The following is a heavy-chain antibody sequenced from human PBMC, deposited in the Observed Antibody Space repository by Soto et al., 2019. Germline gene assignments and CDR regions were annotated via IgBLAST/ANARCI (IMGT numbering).Heavy chain of an antibody. Sequence: QITLKASGPTLVKPTQTLTLTCTFSGFSLTTTGVGVGWIRQPPGEALEWLAVIYSDDDKHYSPSLKSRLTITKDTSKNQVVLTMTIMDPVDTDTYYCAHRLRGSGIYSGFDYWGQGTLITVSS. J-gene: IGHJ4*02. CDR3: AHRLRGSGIYSGFDY. CDR1: GFSLTTTGVG. V-gene: IGHV2-5*02. CDR2: IYSDDDK. D-gene: IGHD3-10*01.